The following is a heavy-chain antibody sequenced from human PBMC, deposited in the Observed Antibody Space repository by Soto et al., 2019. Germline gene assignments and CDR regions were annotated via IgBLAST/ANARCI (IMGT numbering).Heavy chain of an antibody. V-gene: IGHV1-8*01. Sequence: QVQLVQSGAEVKKPGASVKVSCKASGYTFTSYDINWVRQATGQGLEWMGWMNPNSGNTGYAQKLQGTVTMTSNTSISTDYMELRSLRSEDTAVYYCAREKTSYGMDVWRQGTTVTVSS. CDR3: AREKTSYGMDV. CDR1: GYTFTSYD. J-gene: IGHJ6*02. CDR2: MNPNSGNT.